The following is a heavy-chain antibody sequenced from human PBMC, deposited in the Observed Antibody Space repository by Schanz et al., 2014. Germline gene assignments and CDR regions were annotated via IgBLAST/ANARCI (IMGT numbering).Heavy chain of an antibody. V-gene: IGHV3-33*01. CDR1: GFAFSVYG. CDR3: ARDRGYCSGGSCLTFDY. D-gene: IGHD2-15*01. Sequence: QVQMVESGGGVVQPGRSLRLSCAASGFAFSVYGMHWVRQAPGKGPEWVAVIWSDGSTKYYADSVKGRFTVSRDSGQNSLYLQMNSLRAGDTAVYYCARDRGYCSGGSCLTFDYWGQGTLVTVSS. CDR2: IWSDGSTK. J-gene: IGHJ4*02.